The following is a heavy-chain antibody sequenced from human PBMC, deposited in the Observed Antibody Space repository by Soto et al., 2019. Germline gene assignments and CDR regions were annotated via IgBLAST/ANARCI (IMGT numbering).Heavy chain of an antibody. CDR1: GFTFSGYA. J-gene: IGHJ4*02. CDR3: AKEITYYYDSRVLDY. D-gene: IGHD3-22*01. V-gene: IGHV3-23*01. CDR2: ISGSGGST. Sequence: PGGSLRLSCAASGFTFSGYAMSWVRQAPGKGLEWVSAISGSGGSTYYAGSVKGRFTISRDNSKNTLYLQMNSLRAEDTAVYYCAKEITYYYDSRVLDYWGQGTLVTVSS.